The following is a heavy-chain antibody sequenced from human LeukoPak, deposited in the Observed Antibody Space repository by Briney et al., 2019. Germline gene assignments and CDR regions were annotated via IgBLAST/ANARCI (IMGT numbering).Heavy chain of an antibody. V-gene: IGHV1-2*02. CDR1: GYTFTGYY. J-gene: IGHJ4*02. CDR3: ARNFWSGRGVDY. D-gene: IGHD3-3*01. Sequence: ASVKVSCKASGYTFTGYYMHWVQQAPGQGLEWMGWINPNSGGTNYAQKFQGRVTMTRDTSISTAYMELSRLRSDDTAVYYCARNFWSGRGVDYWGQGTLVTVSS. CDR2: INPNSGGT.